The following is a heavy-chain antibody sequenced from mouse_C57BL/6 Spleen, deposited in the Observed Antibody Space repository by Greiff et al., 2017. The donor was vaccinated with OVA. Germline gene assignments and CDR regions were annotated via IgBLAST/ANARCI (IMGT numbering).Heavy chain of an antibody. V-gene: IGHV5-17*01. J-gene: IGHJ3*01. CDR1: GFTFSDYG. CDR2: ISSGSSTI. D-gene: IGHD1-1*01. Sequence: EVMLVESGGGLVKPGGSLKLSCAASGFTFSDYGMHWVRQAPEKGLEWVAYISSGSSTIHYADTVKGRFTISRDNAKNTLFLQMTSLRSEDTAMYYCARDYGSAWFAYWGQGTLVTVSA. CDR3: ARDYGSAWFAY.